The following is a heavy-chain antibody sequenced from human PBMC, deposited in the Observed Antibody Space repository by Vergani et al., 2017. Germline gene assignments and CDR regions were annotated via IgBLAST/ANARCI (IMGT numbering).Heavy chain of an antibody. Sequence: QVQLVQSGAEVKKPGASVKVSCKASGYTFTSYGISWVRQAPGQGLEWMGWISAYNGNTNYAQKLQGRVTMTTDTSTSTAYMGLRSLRSDDTAVYYCARDLGVTYYDFWSGYYLHNWFDPWGQGTLVTVSS. D-gene: IGHD3-3*01. V-gene: IGHV1-18*01. CDR2: ISAYNGNT. CDR3: ARDLGVTYYDFWSGYYLHNWFDP. J-gene: IGHJ5*02. CDR1: GYTFTSYG.